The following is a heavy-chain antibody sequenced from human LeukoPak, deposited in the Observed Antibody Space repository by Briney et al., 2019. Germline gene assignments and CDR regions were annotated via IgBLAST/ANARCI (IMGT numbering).Heavy chain of an antibody. CDR1: GGSFSGYY. J-gene: IGHJ4*02. CDR2: INHSGST. CDR3: ARGPYSSSWYLRSYYFDY. V-gene: IGHV4-34*01. Sequence: SETLSLTCAVYGGSFSGYYWSWIRQPPGKGLEWIGEINHSGSTNYNPSPKSRVTISVDTSKNQFSLKLSSVTAADTAVYYCARGPYSSSWYLRSYYFDYWGQGTLVTVSS. D-gene: IGHD6-13*01.